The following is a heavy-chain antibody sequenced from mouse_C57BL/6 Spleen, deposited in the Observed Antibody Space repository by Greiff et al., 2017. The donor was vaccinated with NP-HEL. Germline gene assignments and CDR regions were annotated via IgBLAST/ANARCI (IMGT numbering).Heavy chain of an antibody. J-gene: IGHJ3*01. CDR3: TEDYYDYPWFAY. CDR1: GFTFSNYW. D-gene: IGHD2-4*01. Sequence: EVKLQESGGGLVQPGGSMKLSCVASGFTFSNYWMNWVRQSPEKGLEWVAQIRLKSDNYATHYAESVKGRFTISRDDSKSSVYLQMNNLRAEDTGIYYCTEDYYDYPWFAYWGQGTLVTVSA. CDR2: IRLKSDNYAT. V-gene: IGHV6-3*01.